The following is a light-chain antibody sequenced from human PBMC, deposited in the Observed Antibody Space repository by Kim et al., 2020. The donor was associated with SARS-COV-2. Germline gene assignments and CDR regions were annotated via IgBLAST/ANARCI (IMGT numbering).Light chain of an antibody. Sequence: IQLTQSPSSLSASVGDRVTITCRASQGISSYLAWYQQKPGKAPKLLIYAASTLQGGVPSRFSGSGSGTDFTLTISSLQPEDFATYYCQQVNSYPITFGQGTRLEIK. V-gene: IGKV1-9*01. CDR2: AAS. J-gene: IGKJ5*01. CDR1: QGISSY. CDR3: QQVNSYPIT.